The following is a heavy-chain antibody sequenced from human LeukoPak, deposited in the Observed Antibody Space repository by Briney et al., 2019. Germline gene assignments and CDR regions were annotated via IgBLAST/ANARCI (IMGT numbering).Heavy chain of an antibody. Sequence: GGSLRLSCAASGFTVTNYWMSWVRQSPGKGLEWVANINQDGSAKYYVDSVKGRFTISRDNAKNSLYLQMNSLRTDDTAVYYCAICYSDHSDYFDYWGQGTLVTVSS. CDR1: GFTVTNYW. V-gene: IGHV3-7*03. D-gene: IGHD4-17*01. J-gene: IGHJ4*01. CDR3: AICYSDHSDYFDY. CDR2: INQDGSAK.